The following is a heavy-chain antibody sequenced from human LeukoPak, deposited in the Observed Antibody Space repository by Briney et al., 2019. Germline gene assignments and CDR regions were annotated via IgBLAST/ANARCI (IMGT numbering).Heavy chain of an antibody. J-gene: IGHJ4*02. CDR2: IIWNSGSI. Sequence: GRSLRLSCAASGFTFDDYAMHWVRQAPGKDLEWVSGIIWNSGSIGYADSVKGRFTISRENSKNTLHLQMNSLRAEDTAVYYCARTRWFGELTDYWGQGTLVTVSS. D-gene: IGHD3-10*01. CDR1: GFTFDDYA. V-gene: IGHV3-9*01. CDR3: ARTRWFGELTDY.